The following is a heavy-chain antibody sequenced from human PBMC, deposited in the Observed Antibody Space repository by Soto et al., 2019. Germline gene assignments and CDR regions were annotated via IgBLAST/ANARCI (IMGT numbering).Heavy chain of an antibody. J-gene: IGHJ4*02. Sequence: GGSLRLSCAASGFTFSNFAVNWVRQAPGKGLECVANIKYDGSEEYYVDSVKGRFTISRDNAMNSLYLQMNSLRDEDPAVYYCVTDLNWQGHWGQGTLVTVSS. CDR1: GFTFSNFA. CDR3: VTDLNWQGH. CDR2: IKYDGSEE. V-gene: IGHV3-7*01.